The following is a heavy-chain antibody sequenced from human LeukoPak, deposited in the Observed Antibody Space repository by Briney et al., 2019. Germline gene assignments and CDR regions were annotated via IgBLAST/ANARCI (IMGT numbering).Heavy chain of an antibody. CDR3: VKGSSGYYSPFEY. CDR1: GFTFDDYT. Sequence: GGSLRLSCAATGFTFDDYTMHWVRQAPGKGLEWVSGISWNSGSIGYADSVKGRFTISRDNAKNSLYLQMNSLRAEDTALYYCVKGSSGYYSPFEYWGQGTLVTVPS. V-gene: IGHV3-9*01. D-gene: IGHD3-22*01. J-gene: IGHJ4*02. CDR2: ISWNSGSI.